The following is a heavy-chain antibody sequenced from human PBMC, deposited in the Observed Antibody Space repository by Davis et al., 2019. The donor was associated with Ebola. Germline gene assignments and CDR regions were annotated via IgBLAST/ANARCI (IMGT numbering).Heavy chain of an antibody. CDR1: GFTFDDYA. V-gene: IGHV3-9*01. D-gene: IGHD3-10*01. CDR3: ARDGLLWFGELLYSYYYGMDV. J-gene: IGHJ6*04. CDR2: ISWNSGSI. Sequence: SLKISCAASGFTFDDYAMHWVRQAPGKGLEWVSGISWNSGSIGYADSVKGRFTISRDNAKNSLYLQMNSLRAEDTAVYYCARDGLLWFGELLYSYYYGMDVWGKGTTVTVSS.